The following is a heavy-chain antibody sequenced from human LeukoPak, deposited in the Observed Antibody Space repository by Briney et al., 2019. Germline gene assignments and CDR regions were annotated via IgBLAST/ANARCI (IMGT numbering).Heavy chain of an antibody. CDR1: GGSISSSSYY. CDR2: SYYSGST. Sequence: SETLSLTCTVSGGSISSSSYYWGWIRQPPGKGLEWIGSSYYSGSTYYNPSLKSRVTISVDTSKNQFSLKLSSVTAADTAVYYCARDPPLHQQDHYYYGMDVWGQGTTVTVSS. V-gene: IGHV4-39*07. CDR3: ARDPPLHQQDHYYYGMDV. J-gene: IGHJ6*02.